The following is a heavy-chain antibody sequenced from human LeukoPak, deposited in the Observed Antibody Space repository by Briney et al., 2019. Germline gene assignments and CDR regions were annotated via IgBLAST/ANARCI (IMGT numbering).Heavy chain of an antibody. V-gene: IGHV3-33*06. CDR1: GFTFSSYG. Sequence: GGSLGLSCAASGFTFSSYGMHWVRQAPGKGLEWVAVIWYDGSNKYYADSVKGRFTISRDNSKNTLYLQMNSLRAEDTAVYYCAKDLGYSSSGVVYWGQGTLVTVSS. J-gene: IGHJ4*02. D-gene: IGHD6-13*01. CDR3: AKDLGYSSSGVVY. CDR2: IWYDGSNK.